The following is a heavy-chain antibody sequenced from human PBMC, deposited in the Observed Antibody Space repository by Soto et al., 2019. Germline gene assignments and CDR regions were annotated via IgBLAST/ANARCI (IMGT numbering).Heavy chain of an antibody. V-gene: IGHV3-74*01. J-gene: IGHJ4*02. CDR1: GFTFSSYW. D-gene: IGHD6-13*01. CDR2: INSDGSST. CDR3: AREFAGDSSSRHLDY. Sequence: PGGSLRLSCAASGFTFSSYWMHWVRQAPGKGLVWVSRINSDGSSTSYADSVKGRFTISRDNAKSTLYLQMNSLRAEDTAVYYCAREFAGDSSSRHLDYWGQGTLVTVSS.